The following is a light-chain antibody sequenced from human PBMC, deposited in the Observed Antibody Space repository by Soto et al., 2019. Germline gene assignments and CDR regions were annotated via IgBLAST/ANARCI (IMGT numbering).Light chain of an antibody. V-gene: IGKV1-39*01. CDR3: QQNYITSPGT. J-gene: IGKJ5*01. CDR1: QGISSY. CDR2: AAS. Sequence: DIQMTQSPSSLSASVGDRVTITCRASQGISSYLDWYQQKPGKAPKLLIYAASSLQSGVPSRFSGSGSGTDDSPTIGSLQPEDFSTYYYQQNYITSPGTFGQGTRLEI.